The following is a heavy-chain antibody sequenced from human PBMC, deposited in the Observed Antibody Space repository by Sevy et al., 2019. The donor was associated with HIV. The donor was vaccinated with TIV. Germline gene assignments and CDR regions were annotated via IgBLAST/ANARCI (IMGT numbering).Heavy chain of an antibody. Sequence: SQTLSLTCAISGDSVSSNSAAWNWIRQSPSRGLEWLGRTYYRSKWYNDYAVSVKSRITITPDTSKNQVSLQLNSVTPEDTAIYYCARDGLTYGGMDVWGQGTTVTVSS. D-gene: IGHD1-20*01. V-gene: IGHV6-1*01. CDR3: ARDGLTYGGMDV. CDR1: GDSVSSNSAA. J-gene: IGHJ6*02. CDR2: TYYRSKWYN.